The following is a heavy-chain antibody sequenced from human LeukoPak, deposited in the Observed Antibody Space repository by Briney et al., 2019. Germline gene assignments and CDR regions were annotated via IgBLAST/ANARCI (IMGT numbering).Heavy chain of an antibody. CDR1: GGFISSHY. J-gene: IGHJ5*02. V-gene: IGHV4-59*11. D-gene: IGHD6-19*01. Sequence: PSETLSLTCTVSGGFISSHYWSWIRQPPGKGLEWIGYISYSGSTNYNPSLKSRVTISVDTSKNQFSLKLSSVTAADTAVYYCARLPRTQQWLRSRGGWFDPWGQGTLVTVSS. CDR2: ISYSGST. CDR3: ARLPRTQQWLRSRGGWFDP.